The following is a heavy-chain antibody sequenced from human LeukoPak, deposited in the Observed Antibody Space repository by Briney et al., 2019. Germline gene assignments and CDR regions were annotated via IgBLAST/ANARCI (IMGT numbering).Heavy chain of an antibody. CDR1: GGTFSSYA. CDR3: ARAKGELRAFDI. Sequence: SVKVSCKASGGTFSSYAISWVRQAPGQGLEWMGRIIPIFGTANYAQKFQGRVTITTDESTSTTYMELSSLRSEDTAVYYCARAKGELRAFDIWGQGTMVTVSS. D-gene: IGHD1-26*01. CDR2: IIPIFGTA. J-gene: IGHJ3*02. V-gene: IGHV1-69*05.